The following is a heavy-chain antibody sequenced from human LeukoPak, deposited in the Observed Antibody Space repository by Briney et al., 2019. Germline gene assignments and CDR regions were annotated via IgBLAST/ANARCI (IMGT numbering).Heavy chain of an antibody. CDR2: IYVTGST. CDR1: GGSIINYY. Sequence: SETLSLTCTVSGGSIINYYWSWIRQPAGTGQEWVGRIYVTGSTIYNPSLQSRLSMSVDTSKNQFSLRLTSVTAADTAVYYCARLKYYDSTGYSPGYYMDVWGKGITVTVSS. V-gene: IGHV4-4*07. D-gene: IGHD3-22*01. CDR3: ARLKYYDSTGYSPGYYMDV. J-gene: IGHJ6*03.